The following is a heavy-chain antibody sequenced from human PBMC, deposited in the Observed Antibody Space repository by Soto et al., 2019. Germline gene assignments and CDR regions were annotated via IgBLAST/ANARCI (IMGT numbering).Heavy chain of an antibody. Sequence: EEQLVESGGGLVQPGGSLRVSCAASGFTFSNYWMHWVRQAPGKGLVWVSRVNFDGRSTNYADSVKGRFTISRDNARNTMYLQRNSLRAKDTAVYYFGSGIQTYYGVDVWGQGTAVTVSS. CDR3: GSGIQTYYGVDV. V-gene: IGHV3-74*01. D-gene: IGHD1-26*01. J-gene: IGHJ6*02. CDR1: GFTFSNYW. CDR2: VNFDGRST.